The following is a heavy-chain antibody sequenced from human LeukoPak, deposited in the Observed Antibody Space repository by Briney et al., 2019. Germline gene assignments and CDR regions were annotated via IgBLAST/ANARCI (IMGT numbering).Heavy chain of an antibody. CDR3: AGLRRAYYYYMDV. Sequence: GGSLRLSCAASEFTFSSYWMSWVRQAPGKGLEWVANIKQDGSEKYYVDSVKGRFTISRDNAKNLLYLQMNSLRAEDTAVYFCAGLRRAYYYYMDVWGKGTTVTVSS. J-gene: IGHJ6*03. CDR2: IKQDGSEK. CDR1: EFTFSSYW. V-gene: IGHV3-7*01.